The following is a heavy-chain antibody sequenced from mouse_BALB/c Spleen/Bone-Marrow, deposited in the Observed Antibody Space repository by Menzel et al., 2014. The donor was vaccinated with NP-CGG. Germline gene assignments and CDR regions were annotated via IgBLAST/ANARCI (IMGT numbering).Heavy chain of an antibody. Sequence: VQLQQSGPELVRPGTSVKISCKASGYTFTNYWLSWVKQRPGHGLEWIGDIYPGGGYTNFNERFKGKATLTADTSSSTAYMQLSSLTSEDSAVYFCAREEYGNYDRFIDYWGQGTTLTVSS. CDR1: GYTFTNYW. CDR3: AREEYGNYDRFIDY. CDR2: IYPGGGYT. V-gene: IGHV1-63*02. J-gene: IGHJ2*01. D-gene: IGHD2-10*02.